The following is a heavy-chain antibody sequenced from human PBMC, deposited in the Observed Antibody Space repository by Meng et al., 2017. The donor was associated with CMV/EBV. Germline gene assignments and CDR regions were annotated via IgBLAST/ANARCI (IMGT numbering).Heavy chain of an antibody. V-gene: IGHV1-18*01. D-gene: IGHD2-15*01. CDR3: ARDPAWSVITPRRGFDY. CDR2: ISAYNGNT. Sequence: QGQLVQSGAEVKKPGASVKVSCKASGYTFTSYGISWVRQAPGQGLEWMGWISAYNGNTNYAQKLQGRVTMTTDTSTSTAYMELRSLISDDTAVYYCARDPAWSVITPRRGFDYWGQGTLVTVSS. CDR1: GYTFTSYG. J-gene: IGHJ4*02.